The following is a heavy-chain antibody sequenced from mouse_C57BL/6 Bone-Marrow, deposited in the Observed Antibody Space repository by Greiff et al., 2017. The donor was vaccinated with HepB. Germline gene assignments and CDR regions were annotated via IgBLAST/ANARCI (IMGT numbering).Heavy chain of an antibody. D-gene: IGHD2-4*01. CDR1: GYAFSSYW. CDR2: IYPGDGDT. J-gene: IGHJ2*01. Sequence: VQIQESGAELVKPGASVKISCKASGYAFSSYWMNWVKQRPGKGLEWIGQIYPGDGDTNYNGKFKGKATLTADKSSSTAYMQLSSLTSEDSAVYFCARYDYDVSFDYWGQGTTLTVSS. CDR3: ARYDYDVSFDY. V-gene: IGHV1-80*01.